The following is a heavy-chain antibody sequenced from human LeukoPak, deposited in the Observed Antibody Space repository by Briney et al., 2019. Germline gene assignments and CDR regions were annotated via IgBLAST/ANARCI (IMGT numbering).Heavy chain of an antibody. CDR2: INWNGGST. CDR1: GFTFDDYG. D-gene: IGHD5-18*01. V-gene: IGHV3-20*04. CDR3: AGDLPVDTAFDP. Sequence: GGSLRLSCAASGFTFDDYGMSWVRHAPGKGLEWVSGINWNGGSTGYADSVKGRFTISRDNAKNSLYLQMNSLRAEDTALYYCAGDLPVDTAFDPWGQGTLVTVSS. J-gene: IGHJ5*02.